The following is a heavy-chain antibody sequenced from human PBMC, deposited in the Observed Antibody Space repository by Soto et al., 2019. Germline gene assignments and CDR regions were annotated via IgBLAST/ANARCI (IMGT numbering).Heavy chain of an antibody. Sequence: SETLSLTCTVSGGSISSYYWSWIRQPPGKGLEWIGYIYYSGSTNYNPSLKSRVTISVDTSKNQFSLKLSSVTAADTAVYYCSRGIDPCGGDCYPPDYFDYWGQGTLVTVSS. D-gene: IGHD2-21*02. CDR1: GGSISSYY. CDR3: SRGIDPCGGDCYPPDYFDY. J-gene: IGHJ4*02. CDR2: IYYSGST. V-gene: IGHV4-59*01.